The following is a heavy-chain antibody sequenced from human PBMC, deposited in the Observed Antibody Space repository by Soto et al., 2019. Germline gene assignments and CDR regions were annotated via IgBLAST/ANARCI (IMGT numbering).Heavy chain of an antibody. CDR3: ARDLSGSGIIDYYYGLDV. CDR1: GFRFSSHA. Sequence: QVQLVESGGGVVHPGRSLRLSSAASGFRFSSHAMHWVRQAPGKGLELVAAISSYDGNNKYYADSVRGRFTIARDNSMNTLYLQMNSLRAEDTAVFYCARDLSGSGIIDYYYGLDVWGQGTTVTVSS. D-gene: IGHD3-10*01. CDR2: ISSYDGNNK. J-gene: IGHJ6*02. V-gene: IGHV3-30-3*01.